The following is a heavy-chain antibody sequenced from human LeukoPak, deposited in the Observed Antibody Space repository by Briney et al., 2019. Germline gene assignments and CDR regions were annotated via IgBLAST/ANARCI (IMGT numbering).Heavy chain of an antibody. V-gene: IGHV4-30-2*01. J-gene: IGHJ4*02. Sequence: SETLSLTCAVSGGSISSGGYSWSWIRQPPGKGLEWIGYIYHSGSTYYNPSLKSRVTISVDRSKNQFSLKLSSVTAADTAVYYCARGSSGSYDYWGQGTLVTVSS. CDR2: IYHSGST. CDR3: ARGSSGSYDY. CDR1: GGSISSGGYS. D-gene: IGHD1-26*01.